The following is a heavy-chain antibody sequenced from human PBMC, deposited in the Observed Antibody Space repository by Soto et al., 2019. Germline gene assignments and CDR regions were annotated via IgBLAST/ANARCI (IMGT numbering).Heavy chain of an antibody. V-gene: IGHV4-39*01. Sequence: QLLESGPGLVKPSETLSLTCTVSGGSISSSSYYWGWIRQPPGKGLEWIGSIYYSGSTYYNPSLKSRVTISVDTSKNQFSLKLSSVTAADTAVYYCARSPVFMDYRYWYFDLWGRGTLVTVSS. J-gene: IGHJ2*01. D-gene: IGHD4-17*01. CDR2: IYYSGST. CDR3: ARSPVFMDYRYWYFDL. CDR1: GGSISSSSYY.